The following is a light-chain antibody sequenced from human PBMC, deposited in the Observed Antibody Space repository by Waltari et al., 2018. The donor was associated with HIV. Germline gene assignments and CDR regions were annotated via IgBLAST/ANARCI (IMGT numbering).Light chain of an antibody. Sequence: EIVMTQSLVTLSVSPGERATHSCRASQSVDAMLAWYQQKPGQAPRLLIYGASKRDTGVPVRFSGSGSGTEFTLTISSLQSEDYAVYYCQQYVDWPRTFGQGTKVEVK. V-gene: IGKV3-15*01. CDR1: QSVDAM. J-gene: IGKJ2*01. CDR2: GAS. CDR3: QQYVDWPRT.